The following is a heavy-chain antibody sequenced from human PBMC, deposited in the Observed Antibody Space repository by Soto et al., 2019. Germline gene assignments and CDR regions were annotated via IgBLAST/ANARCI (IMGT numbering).Heavy chain of an antibody. CDR3: ARPSGSYLYYFDY. D-gene: IGHD1-26*01. CDR1: GGSISSSSYY. Sequence: QLQLQESGPGLVKPSETLSLTCTVSGGSISSSSYYWGWIRQPPGNGLEWIGSIYYSGSTYYNPSLKRRVTTSVDTSKNQFAPKLSSVTAADTAVYYGARPSGSYLYYFDYWGQGALGTVAS. CDR2: IYYSGST. J-gene: IGHJ4*02. V-gene: IGHV4-39*01.